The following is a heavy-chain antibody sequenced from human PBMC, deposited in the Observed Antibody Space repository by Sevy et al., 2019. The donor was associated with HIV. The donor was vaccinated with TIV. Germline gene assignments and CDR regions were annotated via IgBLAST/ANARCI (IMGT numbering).Heavy chain of an antibody. J-gene: IGHJ4*02. CDR3: ARDGYNGDYFDY. Sequence: ASVKVSCKASGYTFTSYDINWVRQATGQGLEWMGWMSPNSGNTGYAQKFQGRVTMTRNTSISTAYMELSSLRSEDTAVYYCARDGYNGDYFDYWGQGTLVTVSS. D-gene: IGHD5-12*01. CDR2: MSPNSGNT. CDR1: GYTFTSYD. V-gene: IGHV1-8*01.